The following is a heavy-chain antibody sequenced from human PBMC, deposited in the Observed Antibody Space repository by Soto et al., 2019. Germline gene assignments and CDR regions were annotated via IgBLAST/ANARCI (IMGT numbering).Heavy chain of an antibody. Sequence: SETLSLTCAVSGGSISSSNWWSWVRQPPGKGLEWIGEIYHSGSTNYNPSLKSRVTISVDKSKNQFSLKLSSVTAADTAVYYCERAEYGSRRWDVTFDYWGQGTLVTVSS. CDR2: IYHSGST. CDR1: GGSISSSNW. D-gene: IGHD2-15*01. CDR3: ERAEYGSRRWDVTFDY. V-gene: IGHV4-4*02. J-gene: IGHJ4*02.